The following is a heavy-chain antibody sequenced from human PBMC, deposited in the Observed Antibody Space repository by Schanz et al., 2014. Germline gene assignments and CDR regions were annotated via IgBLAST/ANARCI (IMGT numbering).Heavy chain of an antibody. CDR3: ARDTTWRVDL. CDR2: IYHSGNT. CDR1: GASISSSNW. J-gene: IGHJ2*01. Sequence: QVQLQESGPGLVKPSGTLSLTCAVSGASISSSNWWSWLRHPPGKGLEWIGEIYHSGNTNYNASLKRRVTISVDNSKNQFSLTLTSLTAADTAVYYCARDTTWRVDLWGRGTLVTVSS. V-gene: IGHV4-4*02. D-gene: IGHD1-1*01.